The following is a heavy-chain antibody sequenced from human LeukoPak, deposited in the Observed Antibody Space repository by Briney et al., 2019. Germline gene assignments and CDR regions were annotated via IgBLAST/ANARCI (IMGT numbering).Heavy chain of an antibody. J-gene: IGHJ4*02. Sequence: GGSLRLSCAASGFTFSRYAMSWVRQAPGKGLEWVSGISGSGDRTHYADSVKGRFTISRDISKNTVYLQMNSLRAEDSAVYLCAKEGSIAVFWRGYDYWGQGTLVTVSS. CDR1: GFTFSRYA. V-gene: IGHV3-23*01. CDR3: AKEGSIAVFWRGYDY. D-gene: IGHD3-3*01. CDR2: ISGSGDRT.